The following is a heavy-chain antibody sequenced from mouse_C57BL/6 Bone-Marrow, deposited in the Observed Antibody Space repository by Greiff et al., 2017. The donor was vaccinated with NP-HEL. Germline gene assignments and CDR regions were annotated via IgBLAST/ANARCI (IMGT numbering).Heavy chain of an antibody. CDR3: VRYYYGSPYYFDY. CDR2: IRSKSNNDAT. D-gene: IGHD1-1*01. V-gene: IGHV10-1*01. J-gene: IGHJ2*01. Sequence: DVQLVESGGGLVQPKGSLKLSCAASGFSFNTYAMNWVRQAPGKGLEWVARIRSKSNNDATYYADSVKDRFTISRDDSESMLYLQMNTIKTEDTAMYYCVRYYYGSPYYFDYWGQGTTLTVSS. CDR1: GFSFNTYA.